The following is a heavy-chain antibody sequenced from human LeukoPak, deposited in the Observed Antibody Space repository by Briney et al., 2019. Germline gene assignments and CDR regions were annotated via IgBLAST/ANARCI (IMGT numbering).Heavy chain of an antibody. J-gene: IGHJ3*02. CDR1: GYTLTELS. Sequence: EASVKVSCKVSGYTLTELSMHWVRQAPGKGLEWMGGFDPEDGETIYAQKFQGRVTMTEDTSTDTAYMELSSLRPEDTAVYYCATLSGRNAFDIRGQGTMVTVSS. V-gene: IGHV1-24*01. CDR3: ATLSGRNAFDI. CDR2: FDPEDGET. D-gene: IGHD1-26*01.